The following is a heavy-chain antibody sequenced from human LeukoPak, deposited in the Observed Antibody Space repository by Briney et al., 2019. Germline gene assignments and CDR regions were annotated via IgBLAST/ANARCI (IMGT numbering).Heavy chain of an antibody. CDR2: ISGSGGSA. CDR3: AKGASMIVGVTHYFDF. CDR1: GFTFSSYA. V-gene: IGHV3-23*01. J-gene: IGHJ4*01. D-gene: IGHD3-22*01. Sequence: GGSLRLSCTASGFTFSSYAMSWVRQAPGKGLEWVSAISGSGGSAYYADSVKGRFTVSRDNSQNTLSLQMNSLRAEDTAVYYCAKGASMIVGVTHYFDFWGHGTLVTVSS.